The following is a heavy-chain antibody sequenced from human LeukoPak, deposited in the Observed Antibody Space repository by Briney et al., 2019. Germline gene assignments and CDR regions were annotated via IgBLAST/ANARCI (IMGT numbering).Heavy chain of an antibody. V-gene: IGHV4-59*08. CDR1: GGSISSYY. D-gene: IGHD5-18*01. CDR2: IYYSGST. Sequence: SETLSLTCTASGGSISSYYWSWIRQPPGKGLEWIGYIYYSGSTNYNPSLKSRVTISVDTSKNQFSLKLSSVTAADTAVYYCARLAYSYTFDYWGQGTLVTVSS. J-gene: IGHJ4*02. CDR3: ARLAYSYTFDY.